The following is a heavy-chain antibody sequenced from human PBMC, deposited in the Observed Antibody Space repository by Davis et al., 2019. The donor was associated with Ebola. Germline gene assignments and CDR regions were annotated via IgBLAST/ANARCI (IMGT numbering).Heavy chain of an antibody. CDR3: ARVSNYYYGLDV. CDR1: GYTFKTYV. J-gene: IGHJ6*02. Sequence: AASVKVSCKASGYTFKTYVIHWVRQAPGQRLEWMGWINAGNGHTKYSQEFQGRVTITRDTSANTAYMELSSLRSEDTAVYYCARVSNYYYGLDVWGQGTTVTVSS. D-gene: IGHD5/OR15-5a*01. CDR2: INAGNGHT. V-gene: IGHV1-3*01.